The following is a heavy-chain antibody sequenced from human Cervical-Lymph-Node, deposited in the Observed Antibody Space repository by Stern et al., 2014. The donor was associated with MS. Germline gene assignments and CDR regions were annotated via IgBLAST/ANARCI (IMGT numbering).Heavy chain of an antibody. CDR1: GGTFSSYA. J-gene: IGHJ4*02. D-gene: IGHD5-18*01. Sequence: VHLVESGAELKKPGSSVKVSCTASGGTFSSYAISWVRQAPGQGLERMGGINPIFGTANYAKKFQGRVTITADESTSTAYMELSSLRSEDTAVYYCAGGYSYGYAFDYWGQGTLVTVSS. V-gene: IGHV1-69*01. CDR3: AGGYSYGYAFDY. CDR2: INPIFGTA.